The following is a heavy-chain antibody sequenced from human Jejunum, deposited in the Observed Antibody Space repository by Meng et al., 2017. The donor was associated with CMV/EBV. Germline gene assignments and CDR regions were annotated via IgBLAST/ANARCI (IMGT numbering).Heavy chain of an antibody. V-gene: IGHV1-3*01. CDR2: INRGNGKT. Sequence: LVHAWDEVKKPGATVKVSCKASGYTFTSYAIHWVRHAPGQRLEWMGWINRGNGKTKYSQKFQGRVTITRDTSASTAYIELSSLRSEDTAVYYCARDVVVPAALTVRIDYWGQGTLVTVSS. D-gene: IGHD2-2*01. J-gene: IGHJ4*02. CDR1: GYTFTSYA. CDR3: ARDVVVPAALTVRIDY.